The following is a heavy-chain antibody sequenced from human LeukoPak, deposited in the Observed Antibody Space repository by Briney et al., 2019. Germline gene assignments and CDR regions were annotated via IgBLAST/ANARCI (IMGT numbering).Heavy chain of an antibody. Sequence: SETLSLTCTVSGGPISSRSYYWGWIRQPPGKGLEWIGSIYYSGSTYYNPSLKSRVTISVDTSKNQFSLKLSSVTAADTAVCYCARSGRDGYNSFGFWGQGTLVTVSS. CDR1: GGPISSRSYY. V-gene: IGHV4-39*01. D-gene: IGHD5-24*01. J-gene: IGHJ4*02. CDR2: IYYSGST. CDR3: ARSGRDGYNSFGF.